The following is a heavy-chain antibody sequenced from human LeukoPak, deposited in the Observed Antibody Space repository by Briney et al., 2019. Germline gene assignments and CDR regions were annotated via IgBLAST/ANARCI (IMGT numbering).Heavy chain of an antibody. D-gene: IGHD7-27*01. J-gene: IGHJ4*02. CDR3: AKDQGSLWGPTRYVDY. V-gene: IGHV3-7*01. Sequence: GGSLRLSCAASGFTFSSYWMSWVRQAPGKGLEWVANIKQDGSEKYYVDSVKGRFTISRDNAKNSPYLQMNSLRAEDTAVYYCAKDQGSLWGPTRYVDYRGQGTLVTVSS. CDR2: IKQDGSEK. CDR1: GFTFSSYW.